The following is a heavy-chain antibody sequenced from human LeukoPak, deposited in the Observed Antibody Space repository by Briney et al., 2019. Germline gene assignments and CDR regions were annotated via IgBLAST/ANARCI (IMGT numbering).Heavy chain of an antibody. D-gene: IGHD5-24*01. V-gene: IGHV4-59*11. CDR3: AREDCYNLVGYFDF. Sequence: SEPLSLTCTVSGGSISSHFWTWIRQAPGKGLEWIGYIYNSGTTNYNPFLKSRVTISVDTSKNQFSLKLSSVTAADTAVYYCAREDCYNLVGYFDFWGQGTLVTVSS. CDR1: GGSISSHF. CDR2: IYNSGTT. J-gene: IGHJ4*02.